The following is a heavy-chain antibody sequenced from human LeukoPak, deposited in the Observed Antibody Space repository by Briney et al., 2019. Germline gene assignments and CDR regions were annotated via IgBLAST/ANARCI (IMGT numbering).Heavy chain of an antibody. J-gene: IGHJ6*02. V-gene: IGHV3-23*01. CDR3: AAAYFGVDQYYYGMDV. CDR1: GFTFTNAW. D-gene: IGHD3-3*01. Sequence: PGGSVRLSCAASGFTFTNAWMSWVRQAPGKGLEWVSAISRSGGSTYSADSVKGRFTISRDTSKNTLYLQMNGLRAEDTAVYYCAAAYFGVDQYYYGMDVWGQGGTVGVSS. CDR2: ISRSGGST.